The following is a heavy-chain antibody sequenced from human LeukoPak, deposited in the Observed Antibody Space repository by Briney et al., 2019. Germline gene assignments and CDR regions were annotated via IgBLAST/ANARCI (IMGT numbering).Heavy chain of an antibody. J-gene: IGHJ4*02. CDR2: ISYDGSNK. CDR3: AREVSGFDY. D-gene: IGHD5/OR15-5a*01. Sequence: GGSLRPSCAASGFTFSSYAMHWVRQAPGKGLEWVAVISYDGSNKYYADSVKGRFTISRDNSKNTLYLQMNSLRAEDTAVYYCAREVSGFDYWGQGTLVTVSS. CDR1: GFTFSSYA. V-gene: IGHV3-30*04.